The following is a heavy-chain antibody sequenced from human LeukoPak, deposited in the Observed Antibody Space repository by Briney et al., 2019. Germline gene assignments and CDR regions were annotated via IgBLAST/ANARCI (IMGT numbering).Heavy chain of an antibody. J-gene: IGHJ4*02. V-gene: IGHV4-61*02. CDR3: ARGAVAGRKFDY. CDR1: GGSISSGNYY. D-gene: IGHD6-19*01. Sequence: SETLSLTCTVSGGSISSGNYYWNWIRQPAGKGLEWIGRIFAIGITNYNPSLKSRVTISVDTSKNQFSLKLSSVTAADTAVYYCARGAVAGRKFDYRGQGTLVTVSS. CDR2: IFAIGIT.